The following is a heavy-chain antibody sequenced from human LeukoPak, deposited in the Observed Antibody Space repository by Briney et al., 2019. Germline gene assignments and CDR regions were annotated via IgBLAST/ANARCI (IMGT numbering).Heavy chain of an antibody. V-gene: IGHV3-74*01. D-gene: IGHD5-12*01. CDR2: INSDGSST. Sequence: PGGSLRLSCAASGFTSSSYWMHWVRQAPGKGLVWVSRINSDGSSTSYADSVKGRFTISRDNAKNTLYLQMNSLRAEDTAVYYCARGYSGYGSYSWVLDYWGQGTLVTVSS. CDR1: GFTSSSYW. CDR3: ARGYSGYGSYSWVLDY. J-gene: IGHJ4*02.